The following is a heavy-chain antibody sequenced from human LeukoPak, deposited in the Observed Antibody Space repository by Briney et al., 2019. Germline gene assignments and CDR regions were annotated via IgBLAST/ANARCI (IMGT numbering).Heavy chain of an antibody. CDR2: ISSSSSYT. V-gene: IGHV3-11*03. D-gene: IGHD3-10*01. CDR1: GFIFSTYV. CDR3: ARRAYYYGSGSYYKDY. J-gene: IGHJ4*02. Sequence: GGSLRLSCAASGFIFSTYVMSWVRQAPGKGLEWVSYISSSSSYTNYADSVKGRFTISRDNAKNSLYLQMNSLRAEDTAVYYCARRAYYYGSGSYYKDYWGQGTLVTVSS.